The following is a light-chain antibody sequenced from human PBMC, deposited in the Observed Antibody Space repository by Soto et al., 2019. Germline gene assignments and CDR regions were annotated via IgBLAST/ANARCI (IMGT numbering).Light chain of an antibody. J-gene: IGLJ2*01. CDR1: SNDVGGYNY. Sequence: QSALTQPASVSGSPGQSITISCTGTSNDVGGYNYVSWYQQHPGKAPKLMIYDVSNRPSGVSNRFSGSKSGNTASLTISGLQAEDEADYCCSSYTSSSTVVFGGGTKLTVL. V-gene: IGLV2-14*01. CDR3: SSYTSSSTVV. CDR2: DVS.